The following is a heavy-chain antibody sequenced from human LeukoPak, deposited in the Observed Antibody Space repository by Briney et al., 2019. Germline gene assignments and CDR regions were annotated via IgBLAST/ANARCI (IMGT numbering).Heavy chain of an antibody. J-gene: IGHJ5*02. V-gene: IGHV3-30*18. CDR3: AKVEDTGPFDP. CDR1: GFTFSSYG. D-gene: IGHD5-18*01. Sequence: GRSLRLSCAASGFTFSSYGMDWVRQAPGKGLEWVAVISYDGSNKYYADSVKGRFTISRDNSKNTLYLQMNSLRAEDTAVYYCAKVEDTGPFDPWGQGTLVTVSS. CDR2: ISYDGSNK.